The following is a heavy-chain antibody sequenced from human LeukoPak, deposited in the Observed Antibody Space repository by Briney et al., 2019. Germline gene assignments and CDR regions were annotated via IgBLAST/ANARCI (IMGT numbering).Heavy chain of an antibody. V-gene: IGHV3-7*01. D-gene: IGHD5-18*01. J-gene: IGHJ4*02. CDR1: GFTFSSYW. CDR3: ARQRHNYGCSFLDY. Sequence: GGSLRLSCAVSGFTFSSYWMSWVRQAPGKGLEWVANIKEDGSEKNYVYSVKGRFTISRDNAKNSLYLQMNSLRAEDTAVYYCARQRHNYGCSFLDYWGQGTLVTVSS. CDR2: IKEDGSEK.